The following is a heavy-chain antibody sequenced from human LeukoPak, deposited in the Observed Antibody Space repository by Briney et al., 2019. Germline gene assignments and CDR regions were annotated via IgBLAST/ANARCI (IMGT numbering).Heavy chain of an antibody. CDR2: IYSGGST. J-gene: IGHJ4*02. CDR3: AKETTYYYDSSRGY. CDR1: GFTVSSNY. Sequence: PGGSLRLSCTASGFTVSSNYMSRVRQAPGKGLEWVSVIYSGGSTYYADSVKGRFTISRDNSKNTLYLQMNSLRAEDTAVYYCAKETTYYYDSSRGYWGQGTLVTVSS. D-gene: IGHD3-22*01. V-gene: IGHV3-53*01.